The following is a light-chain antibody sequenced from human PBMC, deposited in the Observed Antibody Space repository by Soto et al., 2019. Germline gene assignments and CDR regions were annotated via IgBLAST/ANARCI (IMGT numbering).Light chain of an antibody. V-gene: IGKV1-9*01. CDR1: QGISSY. CDR2: AAS. CDR3: QPLNSYPLIT. Sequence: IQLTQSPSSLSASVGDRVTITCRASQGISSYLAWYQQKPGKAPKLLIYAASTLQSGVPSRFSGSGSGTDFTLTISSLPPEDFATYYCQPLNSYPLITFGQGTRLEIK. J-gene: IGKJ5*01.